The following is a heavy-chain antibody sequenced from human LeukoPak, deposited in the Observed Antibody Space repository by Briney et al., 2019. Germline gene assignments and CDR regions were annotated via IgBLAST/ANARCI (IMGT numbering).Heavy chain of an antibody. J-gene: IGHJ4*02. Sequence: SETLPLTCAVYGGSFSGYSWSWIRQPPGKGLEWIGEINHSGSTNYNPSLKSRVTISLDTSKNQFSLKLSSVTAADTAVYYCASLPAGPSDYWGQGTLVTVSS. D-gene: IGHD6-13*01. CDR3: ASLPAGPSDY. CDR1: GGSFSGYS. V-gene: IGHV4-34*01. CDR2: INHSGST.